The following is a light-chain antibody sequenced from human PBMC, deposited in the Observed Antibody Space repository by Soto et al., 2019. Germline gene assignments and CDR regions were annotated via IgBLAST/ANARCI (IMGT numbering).Light chain of an antibody. J-gene: IGKJ1*01. V-gene: IGKV1-5*03. Sequence: DIQMTQSPSTLSGSVGDRVTITCRASQTISSWLAWYQQKPGKAPKLLIYKASTLKSGVPSRFSGRGSGTDFTRTIISLEPDDFATYYCQHYNSYSEAFGQGTKVELK. CDR2: KAS. CDR3: QHYNSYSEA. CDR1: QTISSW.